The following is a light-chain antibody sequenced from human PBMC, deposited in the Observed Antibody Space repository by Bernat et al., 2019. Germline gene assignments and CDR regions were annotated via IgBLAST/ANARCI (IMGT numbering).Light chain of an antibody. CDR3: ASFAGSFKFI. CDR2: DVS. CDR1: RSDVGGYNY. Sequence: QSALAQPRSVSGSPGQSVVISCTGTRSDVGGYNYVSWYQHHPGKAPKVTLYDVSKRPSGVPDRFSGSKFGSTASLTISGLQAEDEANYYCASFAGSFKFIFGGGTELTVL. J-gene: IGLJ2*01. V-gene: IGLV2-11*01.